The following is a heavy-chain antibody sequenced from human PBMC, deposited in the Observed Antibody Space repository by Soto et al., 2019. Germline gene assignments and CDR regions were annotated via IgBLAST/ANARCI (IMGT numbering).Heavy chain of an antibody. Sequence: QVTLKESGPVLVKATETLTLTCTVSGFSLTTGRMGVSWIRQPPGKALEWLAHIFSNAERSYNSSLQTRLTTPYDTSKGQGVFTMTDVGPLDTAKHSCARLVAAPYDSSSGLSVWGPGTTVPVPS. CDR2: IFSNAER. CDR1: GFSLTTGRMG. V-gene: IGHV2-26*01. D-gene: IGHD3-16*01. CDR3: ARLVAAPYDSSSGLSV. J-gene: IGHJ6*02.